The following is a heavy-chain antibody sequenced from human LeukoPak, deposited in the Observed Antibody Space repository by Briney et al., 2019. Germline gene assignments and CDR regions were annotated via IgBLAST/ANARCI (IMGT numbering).Heavy chain of an antibody. J-gene: IGHJ6*03. Sequence: GGSLRLSCGASGFTFSSYWMHWVRQAPGKGLVWVSRINTDGSSTSYADSVKGRFTISRDNAKNTLDLQMNSLRAEDTAVYYCARDIPYYYYMDVWGKGTTVTISS. V-gene: IGHV3-74*01. CDR1: GFTFSSYW. CDR3: ARDIPYYYYMDV. CDR2: INTDGSST.